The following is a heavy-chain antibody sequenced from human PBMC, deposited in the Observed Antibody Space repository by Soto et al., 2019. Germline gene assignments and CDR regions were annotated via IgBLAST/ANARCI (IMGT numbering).Heavy chain of an antibody. Sequence: ASVKVSCKASGYTFTSYYINWVRQATGQGLEWMGWMNPNSGNTGYAQKFQGRVTMTRNTSISTAYMELSSLRSEDTAVYYSARGYCISTRCYFRLNWFXPCGQGTLVTVSS. J-gene: IGHJ5*02. D-gene: IGHD2-2*01. CDR2: MNPNSGNT. CDR3: ARGYCISTRCYFRLNWFXP. CDR1: GYTFTSYY. V-gene: IGHV1-8*01.